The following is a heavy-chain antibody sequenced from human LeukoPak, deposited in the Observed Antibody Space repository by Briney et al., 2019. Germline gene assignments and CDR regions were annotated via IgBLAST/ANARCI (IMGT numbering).Heavy chain of an antibody. CDR2: IYYSGST. D-gene: IGHD3-22*01. CDR3: ARDQDYDTKGGAFGI. Sequence: SETLSLTCTVSGGSISSSSYYWGWIRQHPGKGLEWIGYIYYSGSTYYNPSLKSRVTISVDTSKNQFSLKLSSVTAADTAVYYCARDQDYDTKGGAFGIWGQGTMVTVSS. J-gene: IGHJ3*02. CDR1: GGSISSSSYY. V-gene: IGHV4-31*03.